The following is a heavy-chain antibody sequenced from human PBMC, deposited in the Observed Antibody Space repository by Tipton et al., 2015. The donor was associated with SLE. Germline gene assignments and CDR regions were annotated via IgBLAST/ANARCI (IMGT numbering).Heavy chain of an antibody. CDR1: GFTFFTYA. Sequence: SLRLSCAASGFTFFTYAMHWVRQAPGKGLEWVANIKEDGSETYYVDSVKGRFTISRDNAKSSLYLQVNSLRAEDTAVYYCASHSPYNFWSGYFGYWGQGTLVTVSS. D-gene: IGHD3-3*01. J-gene: IGHJ4*02. V-gene: IGHV3-7*01. CDR2: IKEDGSET. CDR3: ASHSPYNFWSGYFGY.